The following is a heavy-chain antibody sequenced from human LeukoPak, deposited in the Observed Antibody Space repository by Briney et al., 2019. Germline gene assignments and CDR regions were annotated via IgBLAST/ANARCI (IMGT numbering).Heavy chain of an antibody. J-gene: IGHJ4*02. CDR3: ASKRYYYDSSGYFLYDY. D-gene: IGHD3-22*01. Sequence: GASVKVSCKVSGYTLTELSMHWVRQAPGKGLEWMGGFDPEDGETIYAQKFQGRVTMTEDTSTDTAYMELSSLRSEDTAVYYCASKRYYYDSSGYFLYDYCGQGTLVTVSS. V-gene: IGHV1-24*01. CDR2: FDPEDGET. CDR1: GYTLTELS.